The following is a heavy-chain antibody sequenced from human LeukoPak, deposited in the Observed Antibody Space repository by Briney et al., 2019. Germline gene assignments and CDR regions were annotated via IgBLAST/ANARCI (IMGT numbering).Heavy chain of an antibody. Sequence: GGSLRLSCAASGFTFSSYSMNWVRRAPGKGLEWVSSISSSSSYIYYADSVKGRFTISRDNAKNSLYLQMNSLRAEDTAVYYYARDEWQQQLVHPFDYWGQGTLVTVSS. J-gene: IGHJ4*02. CDR1: GFTFSSYS. CDR3: ARDEWQQQLVHPFDY. D-gene: IGHD6-13*01. V-gene: IGHV3-21*01. CDR2: ISSSSSYI.